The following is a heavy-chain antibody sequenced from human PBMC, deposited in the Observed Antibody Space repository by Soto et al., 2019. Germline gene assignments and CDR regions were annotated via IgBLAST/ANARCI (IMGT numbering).Heavy chain of an antibody. J-gene: IGHJ5*02. CDR1: GFRFSEYY. V-gene: IGHV3-11*06. D-gene: IGHD2-8*02. Sequence: QVQLVESGGGLVTPGGSLRLSCTASGFRFSEYYMTWIRQAPGKGLQWISYISSNGRYTNYADSVKGRFTISRDNAKNSVYLQMNSLRGDDTAVYYCARVAVSGGGRVDPWGQGTLVTVSS. CDR3: ARVAVSGGGRVDP. CDR2: ISSNGRYT.